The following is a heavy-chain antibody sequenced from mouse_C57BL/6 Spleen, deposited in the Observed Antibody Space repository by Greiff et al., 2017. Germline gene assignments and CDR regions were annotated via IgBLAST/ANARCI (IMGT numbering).Heavy chain of an antibody. J-gene: IGHJ3*01. CDR1: GYTFTSYW. CDR3: ARYPQFLYSNYVAY. V-gene: IGHV1-64*01. D-gene: IGHD2-5*01. Sequence: VQLQQSGAELVKPGASVKLSCKASGYTFTSYWMHWVKQRPGQGLEWIGMIHPNSGSTNYNEKFKSKATLTVDKSSSTAYMQLSSLTSEDSAVYYCARYPQFLYSNYVAYWGQGTLVTVSA. CDR2: IHPNSGST.